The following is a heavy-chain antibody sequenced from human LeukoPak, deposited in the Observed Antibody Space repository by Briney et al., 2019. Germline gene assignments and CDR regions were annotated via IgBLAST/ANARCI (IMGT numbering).Heavy chain of an antibody. Sequence: GGSLRLSCAASGFTFSDYWMNWVRQAPGKGLEWVANIKQDGSDKKYVDSVKGRFTISRDNAKNSLYLQMNSLRAEDTAVYYCARVEYFKYYFDYWGQGTLVTVSS. CDR3: ARVEYFKYYFDY. V-gene: IGHV3-7*01. CDR1: GFTFSDYW. D-gene: IGHD2/OR15-2a*01. CDR2: IKQDGSDK. J-gene: IGHJ4*02.